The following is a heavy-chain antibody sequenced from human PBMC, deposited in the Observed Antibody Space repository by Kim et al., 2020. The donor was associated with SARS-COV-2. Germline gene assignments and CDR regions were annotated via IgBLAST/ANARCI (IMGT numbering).Heavy chain of an antibody. CDR1: GFTFSSYA. CDR2: ISYDGSNK. V-gene: IGHV3-30*04. Sequence: GGSLRLSCAASGFTFSSYAMHWVRQAPGKGLEWVAVISYDGSNKYYADSVKGRFTISRDNSKNTLYLQMNSLRAEDTAVYYCARDFMVDDILTGYHDYWGQGTLVTVSS. D-gene: IGHD3-9*01. J-gene: IGHJ4*02. CDR3: ARDFMVDDILTGYHDY.